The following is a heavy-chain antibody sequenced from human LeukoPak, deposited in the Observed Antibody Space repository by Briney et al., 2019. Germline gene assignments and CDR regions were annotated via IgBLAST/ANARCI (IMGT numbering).Heavy chain of an antibody. Sequence: QPGGSLRLSCAASGFTFSSYAMSWVRQAPGKGLEWVSAISGSGGSTYYADSVKGRFTISRDNSKNTLYLQMNSLRAEDTAVYYCAKVPYGSGPTRRYFQHWGQGTLVTVSS. CDR2: ISGSGGST. CDR3: AKVPYGSGPTRRYFQH. J-gene: IGHJ1*01. D-gene: IGHD3-10*01. V-gene: IGHV3-23*01. CDR1: GFTFSSYA.